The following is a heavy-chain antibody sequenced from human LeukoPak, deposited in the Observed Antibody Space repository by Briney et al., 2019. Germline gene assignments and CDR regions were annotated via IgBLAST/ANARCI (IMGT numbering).Heavy chain of an antibody. D-gene: IGHD5-12*01. J-gene: IGHJ6*02. CDR2: INPNSGGT. Sequence: ASVKVPCKASGYTFTGYYMHWVRQAPGQGLEWMGRINPNSGGTNYAQKFQGRVTMTRDTSISTAYMELSRLRSDDTAVYYCARVVDIVASTYYGMDVWGQGTTVTVSS. CDR1: GYTFTGYY. CDR3: ARVVDIVASTYYGMDV. V-gene: IGHV1-2*06.